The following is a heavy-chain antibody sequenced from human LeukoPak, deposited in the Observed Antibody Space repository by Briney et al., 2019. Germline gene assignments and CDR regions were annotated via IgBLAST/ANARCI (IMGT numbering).Heavy chain of an antibody. D-gene: IGHD6-19*01. V-gene: IGHV3-30*04. CDR3: AKMAGGDY. Sequence: LPARARRLSCAATGFTFSSYDMHWVRQAPGKGLEWVAVISYDGSNKYYADSVKGRFTISRDNSKNTLYLQMNSLRAEDTAVYYCAKMAGGDYWGQGTLVTVSS. CDR1: GFTFSSYD. J-gene: IGHJ4*02. CDR2: ISYDGSNK.